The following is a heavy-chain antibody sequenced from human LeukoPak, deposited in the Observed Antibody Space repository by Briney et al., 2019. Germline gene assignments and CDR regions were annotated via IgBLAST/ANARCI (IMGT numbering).Heavy chain of an antibody. CDR2: INPNSGGT. V-gene: IGHV1-2*02. CDR3: ARGHSSGWYVDY. D-gene: IGHD6-19*01. Sequence: ASVKVSCKASGYTFTGYYMHWVRQAPGQGLEWVGWINPNSGGTNYAQKFHGRVTMTRDTSISTAYMELSRLRSDDTAVYYCARGHSSGWYVDYWGQGTLVTVSS. J-gene: IGHJ4*02. CDR1: GYTFTGYY.